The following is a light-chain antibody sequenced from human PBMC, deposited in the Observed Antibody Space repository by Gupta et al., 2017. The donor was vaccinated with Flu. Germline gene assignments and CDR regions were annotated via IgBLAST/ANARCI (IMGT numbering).Light chain of an antibody. Sequence: DIQMTQSPSSLSGSIGDRVTITCRASETIYDHLKWYQQKPGKAPKLLIYAATNLQSGVPSRFSGSGSGTDFTLTISGLQPEDFATYYCQQSSTSPPLTFGEGTKVDLK. CDR3: QQSSTSPPLT. J-gene: IGKJ4*01. V-gene: IGKV1-39*01. CDR1: ETIYDH. CDR2: AAT.